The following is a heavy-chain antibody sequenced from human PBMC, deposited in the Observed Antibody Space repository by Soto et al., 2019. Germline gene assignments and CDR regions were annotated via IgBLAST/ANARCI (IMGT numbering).Heavy chain of an antibody. CDR2: LYDVDGT. D-gene: IGHD6-19*01. Sequence: GGSLRLSCAALGLTVRGKKYITWVRQSPGKGLEWVSALYDVDGTYYADSAKGRFTISRDNSNNIIYLQMNSLGPDDTAVYYWASWLEREYSYDIWYLGTMV. CDR1: GLTVRGKKY. CDR3: ASWLEREYSYDI. J-gene: IGHJ3*02. V-gene: IGHV3-53*01.